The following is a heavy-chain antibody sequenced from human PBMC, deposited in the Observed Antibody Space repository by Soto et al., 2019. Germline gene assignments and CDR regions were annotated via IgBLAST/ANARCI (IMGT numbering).Heavy chain of an antibody. J-gene: IGHJ3*01. CDR1: GFTFRNHW. V-gene: IGHV3-74*01. CDR2: IKTDGSYT. Sequence: EDQLVESGGGLVQPGGPLRLSCAASGFTFRNHWMHWVRQAPGQGPEGVSRIKTDGSYTDYADSVKGRFTISRDNAGNTLYLQMNSLTVEDTAMYYCARPRSKSSSGFDLWGQGTMVTVSS. D-gene: IGHD6-6*01. CDR3: ARPRSKSSSGFDL.